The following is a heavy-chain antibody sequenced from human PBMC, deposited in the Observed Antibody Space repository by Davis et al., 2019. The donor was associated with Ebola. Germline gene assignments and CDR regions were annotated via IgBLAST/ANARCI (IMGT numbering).Heavy chain of an antibody. CDR1: GGSISSSNW. CDR2: IYHSGSS. J-gene: IGHJ4*02. V-gene: IGHV4-4*02. D-gene: IGHD5-24*01. Sequence: MPSETLSLPCPLPGGSISSSNWWSWVRQPPGKGLEWFGEIYHSGSSNYNPSLKSRVTILVDKSKNQFSLQLKSVTAADTAVYYCARALFPTMVTPMVYWGQGSLVTVSS. CDR3: ARALFPTMVTPMVY.